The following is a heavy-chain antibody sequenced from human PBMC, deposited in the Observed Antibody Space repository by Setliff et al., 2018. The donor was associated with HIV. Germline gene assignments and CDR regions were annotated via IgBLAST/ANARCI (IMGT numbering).Heavy chain of an antibody. D-gene: IGHD3-10*01. V-gene: IGHV4-61*09. J-gene: IGHJ6*02. Sequence: SETLSLTCTVSGGSINSGSYYWNWIRQPAGKGLEWIGHIYASGSTKYNPSLESRVTISVDTSKNQFSLRLSSVTAADTAVYYCARVRGRYYYHYAMDVWGQGTTVTVSS. CDR1: GGSINSGSYY. CDR3: ARVRGRYYYHYAMDV. CDR2: IYASGST.